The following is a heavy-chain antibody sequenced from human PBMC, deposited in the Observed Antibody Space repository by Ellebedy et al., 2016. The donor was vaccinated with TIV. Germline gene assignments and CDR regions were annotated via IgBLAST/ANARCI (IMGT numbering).Heavy chain of an antibody. D-gene: IGHD2-2*02. J-gene: IGHJ6*02. CDR2: IYYSGST. CDR1: GDSINGYY. V-gene: IGHV4-59*08. Sequence: MPSETLSLTCTVSGDSINGYYWSWIRQAPEKGLEWIGYIYYSGSTKYNPSLKSRVTLSGDTSNNQFSLKLSSVTAADTAVYYCARHEDGAIGFYGLDVWGQGTTVTVSS. CDR3: ARHEDGAIGFYGLDV.